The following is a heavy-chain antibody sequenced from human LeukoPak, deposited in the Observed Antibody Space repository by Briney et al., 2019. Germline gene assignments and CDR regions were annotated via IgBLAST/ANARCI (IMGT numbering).Heavy chain of an antibody. CDR3: ARGPTAIWYFDY. Sequence: SVKVSCKASGGTFSSYAISWVRQAPGQGLEWMGRIIPILGIANYAQKFQGRVTTTADKSTSTAYMELSSLRSEDTAVYYCARGPTAIWYFDYWGQGTLVTVSS. D-gene: IGHD5-18*01. V-gene: IGHV1-69*04. J-gene: IGHJ4*02. CDR1: GGTFSSYA. CDR2: IIPILGIA.